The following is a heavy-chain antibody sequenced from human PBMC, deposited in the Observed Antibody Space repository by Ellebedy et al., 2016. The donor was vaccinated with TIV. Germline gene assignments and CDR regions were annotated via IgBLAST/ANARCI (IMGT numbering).Heavy chain of an antibody. D-gene: IGHD1-1*01. CDR3: ARGPVLYNFDAFDI. Sequence: SETLSLTCTVSGYSISSGYYWGWIRQPPGKGLEWIASIYFSGTTYYTPSLKSRVTISADTSKNQFSLKVTSVTAPATAVYYCARGPVLYNFDAFDIWGQGTMVTVSS. V-gene: IGHV4-38-2*02. CDR1: GYSISSGYY. J-gene: IGHJ3*02. CDR2: IYFSGTT.